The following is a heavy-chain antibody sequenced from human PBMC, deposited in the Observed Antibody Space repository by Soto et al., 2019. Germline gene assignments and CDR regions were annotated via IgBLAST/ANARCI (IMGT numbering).Heavy chain of an antibody. Sequence: TSETLSVTCTVSGGSISRSEYYWGRIRPPPGKGLEWIGSIYYSGRTYYTPSLKSRVTISVDTSKNQFSLKLSSVTAADTALYYCARHPSDFWFDPWGQGTLVTVSS. J-gene: IGHJ5*02. V-gene: IGHV4-39*01. CDR3: ARHPSDFWFDP. CDR2: IYYSGRT. D-gene: IGHD2-21*02. CDR1: GGSISRSEYY.